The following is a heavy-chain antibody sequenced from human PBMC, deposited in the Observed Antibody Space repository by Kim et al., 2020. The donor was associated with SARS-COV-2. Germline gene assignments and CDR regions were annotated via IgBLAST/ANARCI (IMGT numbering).Heavy chain of an antibody. J-gene: IGHJ4*02. D-gene: IGHD6-19*01. CDR2: ISWNSGSI. V-gene: IGHV3-9*01. CDR3: AKAEGIAVAGPVGY. Sequence: GVSLRLSCAASGFTFDDYAMHWVRQAPGKGLEWVSGISWNSGSIGYADSVKGRFTISRDNAKNSLYLQMNSLRAEDTALYYCAKAEGIAVAGPVGYWGQGTLVTVSS. CDR1: GFTFDDYA.